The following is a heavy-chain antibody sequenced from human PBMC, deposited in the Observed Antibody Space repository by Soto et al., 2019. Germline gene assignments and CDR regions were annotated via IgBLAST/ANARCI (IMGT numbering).Heavy chain of an antibody. D-gene: IGHD2-21*02. CDR2: IKQDGSEK. CDR3: ATTALRGAFDI. J-gene: IGHJ3*02. CDR1: GFTFSSYW. Sequence: GGSLRLSCAASGFTFSSYWMSWVRQAPGKGLEWVANIKQDGSEKYYVDSVKGRFTISRDNAKNSLYLQMNSLRAEDTAVYYCATTALRGAFDIWGQGTMVTVSS. V-gene: IGHV3-7*01.